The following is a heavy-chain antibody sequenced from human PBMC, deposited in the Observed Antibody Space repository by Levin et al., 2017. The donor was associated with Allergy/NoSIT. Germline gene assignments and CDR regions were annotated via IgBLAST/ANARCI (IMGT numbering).Heavy chain of an antibody. V-gene: IGHV1-18*01. CDR1: GYTFTSYG. CDR3: ARDPHECTNGVCYVMSYFDY. CDR2: ISVYNGNT. D-gene: IGHD2-8*01. J-gene: IGHJ4*02. Sequence: GESLKISCKASGYTFTSYGISWVRQAPGQGLEWMGWISVYNGNTNYAEKLQGRVTITRDTSPRTAYMEIRSLRSDDTAGYYCARDPHECTNGVCYVMSYFDYWGQGTLVTVSS.